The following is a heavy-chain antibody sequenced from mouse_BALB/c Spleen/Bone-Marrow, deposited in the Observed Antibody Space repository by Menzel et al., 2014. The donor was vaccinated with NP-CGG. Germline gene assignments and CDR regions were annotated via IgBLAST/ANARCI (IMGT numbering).Heavy chain of an antibody. CDR2: IYPYNGVT. CDR3: ARIYYGYEFTY. D-gene: IGHD2-2*01. Sequence: EVKLMESGPELLKPGASVKISCKASGYTFTDYNMHWVKQSHGKSLEWIGYIYPYNGVTAYNQKFKSKATLTVDNSSSPACMEFRSLTSEDSAVYYYARIYYGYEFTYWGQGTLVTVSS. J-gene: IGHJ3*01. V-gene: IGHV1S29*02. CDR1: GYTFTDYN.